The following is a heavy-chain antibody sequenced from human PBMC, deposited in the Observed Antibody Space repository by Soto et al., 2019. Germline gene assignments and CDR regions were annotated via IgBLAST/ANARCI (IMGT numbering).Heavy chain of an antibody. CDR1: GGSFSGYY. V-gene: IGHV4-34*01. D-gene: IGHD3-9*01. CDR2: INHSGST. CDR3: ARGLDSYYESVTGYYNVDWFDS. J-gene: IGHJ5*01. Sequence: PSETLSLTCAVYGGSFSGYYWSWIRQPPGKGLEWIGEINHSGSTNYNPSLKSRVTISVDTSKNQFSLKLSSVTAADTAVYYCARGLDSYYESVTGYYNVDWFDSWGQGTRVTVAS.